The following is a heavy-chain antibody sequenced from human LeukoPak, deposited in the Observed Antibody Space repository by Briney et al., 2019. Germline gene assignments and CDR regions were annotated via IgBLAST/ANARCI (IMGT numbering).Heavy chain of an antibody. J-gene: IGHJ3*02. Sequence: GGSLRLSCAASGFTFSSYEMNWVRQAPGKGLEWVSYISSSGSTIYYADSVKGRFTISRDNAKNSLYLQMNSLGAEDTAVYHCARDRDVDYGNDGFDIWGQGTTVTVSS. CDR1: GFTFSSYE. V-gene: IGHV3-48*03. CDR3: ARDRDVDYGNDGFDI. CDR2: ISSSGSTI. D-gene: IGHD4/OR15-4a*01.